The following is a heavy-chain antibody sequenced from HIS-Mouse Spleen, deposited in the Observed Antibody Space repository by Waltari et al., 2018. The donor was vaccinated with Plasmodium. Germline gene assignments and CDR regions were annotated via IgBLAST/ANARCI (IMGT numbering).Heavy chain of an antibody. CDR1: GFTFSRYW. J-gene: IGHJ2*01. CDR2: IKQDGSEK. Sequence: EVQLVESGGGLVQPGGSLRLSCAASGFTFSRYWMSWVSQAPGKGVEGVANIKQDGSEKYYVDSVKGRFTISRDNAKNSLYLQMNSLRAEDTAVYYCASSWYWYFDLWGRGTLVTVSS. V-gene: IGHV3-7*01. CDR3: ASSWYWYFDL. D-gene: IGHD6-13*01.